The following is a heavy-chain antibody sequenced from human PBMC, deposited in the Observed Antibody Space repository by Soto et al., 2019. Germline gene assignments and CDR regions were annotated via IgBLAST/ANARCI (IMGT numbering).Heavy chain of an antibody. D-gene: IGHD2-2*01. CDR3: ARGGYCSSTSCYAPYGLFDP. Sequence: SETLSLTCTVSGGSISSGGYYWSWIRQHPGKGLEWIGYIYYSGSTYYNPSLKSRVTISVDTSKNQFSLKLSSVTAADTAVYYCARGGYCSSTSCYAPYGLFDPWGQGTLVTSPQ. V-gene: IGHV4-31*03. CDR2: IYYSGST. J-gene: IGHJ5*02. CDR1: GGSISSGGYY.